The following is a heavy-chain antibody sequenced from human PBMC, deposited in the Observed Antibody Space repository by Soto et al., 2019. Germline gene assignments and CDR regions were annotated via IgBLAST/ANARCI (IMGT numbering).Heavy chain of an antibody. CDR2: IYYSGST. J-gene: IGHJ6*02. Sequence: WTWIRPPPGKGLEWIGYIYYSGSTYYNPSLKSRVTISLDTSKNQFSLNLSSVTAADTAVYYCARSYVVVPAAVRAHGMDVWGQGTTVTVSS. V-gene: IGHV4-31*02. CDR3: ARSYVVVPAAVRAHGMDV. D-gene: IGHD2-2*01.